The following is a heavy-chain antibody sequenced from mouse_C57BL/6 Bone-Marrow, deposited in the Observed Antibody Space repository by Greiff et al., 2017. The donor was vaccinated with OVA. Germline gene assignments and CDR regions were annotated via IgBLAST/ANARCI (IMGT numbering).Heavy chain of an antibody. J-gene: IGHJ1*03. CDR1: GFTFSDYY. D-gene: IGHD1-1*01. CDR3: ARRGLYYGSSYVGYFDV. CDR2: ISNGGGST. Sequence: EVMLVESGGGLVQPGGSLKLSCAASGFTFSDYYMYWVRQTPEKRLEWVAYISNGGGSTYYPDTVKGRFTISRDNAKNTLYLQMSRLKSEDTAMYYCARRGLYYGSSYVGYFDVWGTGTTVTVSS. V-gene: IGHV5-12*01.